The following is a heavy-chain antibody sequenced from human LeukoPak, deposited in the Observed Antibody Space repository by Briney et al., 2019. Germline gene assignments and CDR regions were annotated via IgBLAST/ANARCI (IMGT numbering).Heavy chain of an antibody. V-gene: IGHV4-30-2*01. Sequence: PSQTLSLTCTVSGGSISSGGYYWSWIRQPPGKGLEWIGYIYHSGSTYYNPSLKSRVTISVDRSKNQFSLKLSSVTAADTAVYYCARDGQTSVGATIPDAFDIWGQGTMVTVSS. CDR2: IYHSGST. J-gene: IGHJ3*02. D-gene: IGHD1-26*01. CDR1: GGSISSGGYY. CDR3: ARDGQTSVGATIPDAFDI.